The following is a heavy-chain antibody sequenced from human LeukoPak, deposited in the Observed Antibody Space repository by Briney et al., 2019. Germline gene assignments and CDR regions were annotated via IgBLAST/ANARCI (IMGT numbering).Heavy chain of an antibody. CDR1: GFTFSSYA. CDR2: ISDSGDST. D-gene: IGHD3-22*01. CDR3: AKKSYYYDSTGYYDY. V-gene: IGHV3-23*01. Sequence: GGSLRLSCAVSGFTFSSYAMSWVRQAPGKGLEWVSGISDSGDSTYYADSVKGRFTISRDNSKNTLYLQMNSLRAEDTAVYYCAKKSYYYDSTGYYDYWGQGTLVTVSS. J-gene: IGHJ4*02.